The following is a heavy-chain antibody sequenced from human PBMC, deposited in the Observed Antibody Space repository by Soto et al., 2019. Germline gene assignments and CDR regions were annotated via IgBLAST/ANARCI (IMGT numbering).Heavy chain of an antibody. CDR1: GGTFSSYA. D-gene: IGHD3-10*01. CDR2: IIPIFGTA. J-gene: IGHJ6*02. V-gene: IGHV1-69*13. CDR3: ARALTMVRGVINYYYYYGMDV. Sequence: SVKVSCKASGGTFSSYAISWLRQAPGQGLEWMGGIIPIFGTANYAQKFQGRVTITADESTSTAYMELSSLRSGDTAVYYCARALTMVRGVINYYYYYGMDVWGQGTTVTVSS.